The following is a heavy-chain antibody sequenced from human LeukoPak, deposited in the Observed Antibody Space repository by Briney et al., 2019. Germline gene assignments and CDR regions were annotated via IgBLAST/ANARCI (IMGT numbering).Heavy chain of an antibody. CDR1: GYTFTSYD. Sequence: ASVKVSCKASGYTFTSYDINWVRQATGQGLEWMGWMNPNSGNTGYAQKFQGRVTMTRNTSISTAYMELSSLRSEDTAVYYCAREGEKGLPADYWGQGTLVTVSS. V-gene: IGHV1-8*01. J-gene: IGHJ4*02. CDR3: AREGEKGLPADY. CDR2: MNPNSGNT. D-gene: IGHD3-10*01.